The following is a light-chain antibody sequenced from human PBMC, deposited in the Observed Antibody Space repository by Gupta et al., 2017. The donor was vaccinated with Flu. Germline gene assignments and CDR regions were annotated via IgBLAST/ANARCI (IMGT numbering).Light chain of an antibody. CDR3: RQGIHFPFT. CDR2: RVC. V-gene: IGKV2-24*01. J-gene: IGKJ2*01. CDR1: QSFIHSDGDNY. Sequence: ETMMTKTPLSSPVTLGQQASISCRSSQSFIHSDGDNYFSWLQQKPGQPPRLLIYRVCNRESGVPDRFSGSGGGTDFTLKISSVEAEDVVVYSCRQGIHFPFTFGQGTKVDIE.